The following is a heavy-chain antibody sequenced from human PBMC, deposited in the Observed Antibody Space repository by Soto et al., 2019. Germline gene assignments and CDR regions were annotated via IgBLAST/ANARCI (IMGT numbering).Heavy chain of an antibody. CDR2: VNHGGST. CDR3: ARRVFT. J-gene: IGHJ4*02. D-gene: IGHD2-8*01. V-gene: IGHV4-34*01. CDR1: GGSFSDYY. Sequence: SETLSLTCPVNGGSFSDYYWTWIRQPPGKGLEWIGEVNHGGSTHYNPSLKSRVSISVDTSKKQFSLNLTFVTAADTAVYYCARRVFTWGQGTLVTVSS.